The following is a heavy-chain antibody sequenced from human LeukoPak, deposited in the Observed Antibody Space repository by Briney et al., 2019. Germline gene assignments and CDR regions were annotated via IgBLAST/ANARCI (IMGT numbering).Heavy chain of an antibody. J-gene: IGHJ4*02. CDR3: ARHGRYYYDSSGSLDY. CDR1: GGSISSYY. CDR2: IYYSGST. Sequence: SETLSLTCTVSGGSISSYYWSWIRQPPGKGLEGIGYIYYSGSTNYNPSLKSRVTISVDTSKNQFSLKLSSVTAADTAVYYCARHGRYYYDSSGSLDYWGQGTLVTVSS. V-gene: IGHV4-59*08. D-gene: IGHD3-22*01.